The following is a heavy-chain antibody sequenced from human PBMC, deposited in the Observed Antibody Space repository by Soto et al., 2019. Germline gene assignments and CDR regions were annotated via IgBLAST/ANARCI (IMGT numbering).Heavy chain of an antibody. V-gene: IGHV4-34*01. Sequence: KGLEWIGEINHSGSTNYNPSLTSRVTISVDTSNNQFSLKLRSVTAADTAVFYFFFFQAEDGIRDELPVSAFLLNRSSDL. CDR3: FFFQAEDGIRDELPVSAFLLNRSSDL. D-gene: IGHD1-26*01. CDR2: INHSGST. J-gene: IGHJ2*01.